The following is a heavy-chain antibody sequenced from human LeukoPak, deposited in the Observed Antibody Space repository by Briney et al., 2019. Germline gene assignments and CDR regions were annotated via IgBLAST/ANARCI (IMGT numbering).Heavy chain of an antibody. CDR2: INHSGST. J-gene: IGHJ5*02. CDR3: ARLGGSGWYVARFDP. Sequence: PSETLSLTCTVSGVSISSSNSYWGWIRQPPGKGLEWIGEINHSGSTNYNPSLKSRVTISVDTSKNQFSLKLSSVTAADTAVYYCARLGGSGWYVARFDPWGQGTLVTVSS. CDR1: GVSISSSNSY. V-gene: IGHV4-39*07. D-gene: IGHD6-19*01.